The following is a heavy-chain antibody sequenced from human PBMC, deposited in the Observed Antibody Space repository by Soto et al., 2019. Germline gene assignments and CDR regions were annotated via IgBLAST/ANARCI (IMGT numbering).Heavy chain of an antibody. CDR3: AKVLDCSSTSCQSDY. Sequence: GGSLRLSCAASGFTFSSYGMHWVRQAPGKGLEWVAVISYDGSNKYYADSVKGRFTISRDNSKNTLYLQMNSLRAEDTAVYYCAKVLDCSSTSCQSDYWGQGTLVTVSS. D-gene: IGHD2-2*01. V-gene: IGHV3-30*18. CDR1: GFTFSSYG. J-gene: IGHJ4*02. CDR2: ISYDGSNK.